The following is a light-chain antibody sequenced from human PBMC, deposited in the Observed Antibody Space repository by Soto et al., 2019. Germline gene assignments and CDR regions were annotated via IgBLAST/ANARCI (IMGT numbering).Light chain of an antibody. V-gene: IGLV2-14*01. Sequence: QSALTQPASVSGSPGQSITISCTGTSSDVGYYNYVSWYQQHPGKAPKLMIYEDGNRPSGVSIRFSGSKSGNTASLTISGLQADDEADYYCSSYAHSSIYVFGTGTKVTVL. CDR2: EDG. CDR1: SSDVGYYNY. CDR3: SSYAHSSIYV. J-gene: IGLJ1*01.